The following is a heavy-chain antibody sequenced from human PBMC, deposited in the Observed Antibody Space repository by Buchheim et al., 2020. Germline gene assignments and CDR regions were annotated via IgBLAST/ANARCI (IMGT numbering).Heavy chain of an antibody. CDR3: AKDLSPDTGIQVYHYYGMDV. D-gene: IGHD1-14*01. CDR2: ISGSGGST. J-gene: IGHJ6*02. V-gene: IGHV3-23*01. CDR1: GFTFSTYA. Sequence: EVQLLESGGGSVQPGGSLRLSCAASGFTFSTYAMSWVRQAPGKGLEWVSGISGSGGSTHYADSVKGRFTISRDTSKNTLYLQMNSLRADDTAVYYCAKDLSPDTGIQVYHYYGMDVWGQGTT.